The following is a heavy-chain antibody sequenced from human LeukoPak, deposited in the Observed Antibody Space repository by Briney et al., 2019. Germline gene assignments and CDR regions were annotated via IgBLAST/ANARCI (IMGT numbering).Heavy chain of an antibody. J-gene: IGHJ5*02. V-gene: IGHV4-39*01. CDR2: IYYSGST. CDR3: AGQSYYDFWSVTLNWFDP. CDR1: GGSISSSSYY. D-gene: IGHD3-3*01. Sequence: SETLSLNCTVSGGSISSSSYYWGWIRQPPGKGLEWIGSIYYSGSTYYNPSLKSRVTISVDTSKNQFSLKLSSVTAADTAVYYCAGQSYYDFWSVTLNWFDPWGQGTLVTASS.